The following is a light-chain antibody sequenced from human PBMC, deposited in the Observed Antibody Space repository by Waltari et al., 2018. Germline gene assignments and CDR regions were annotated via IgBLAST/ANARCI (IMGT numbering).Light chain of an antibody. CDR2: QDV. CDR3: QAWDSSTGV. CDR1: KLADKY. J-gene: IGLJ2*01. V-gene: IGLV3-1*01. Sequence: SYEVTQPPSVSVSPGQTASITCSGDKLADKYVCWYQQKPGQSPVLVIYQDVKRPPGLPERVSGSNSGNTATRTISGTQAMDEADYYGQAWDSSTGVFGGGTKLTVL.